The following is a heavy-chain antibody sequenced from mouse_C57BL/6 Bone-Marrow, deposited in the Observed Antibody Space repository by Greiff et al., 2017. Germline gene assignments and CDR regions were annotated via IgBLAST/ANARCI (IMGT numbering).Heavy chain of an antibody. V-gene: IGHV5-4*01. CDR3: ANYYGNY. J-gene: IGHJ2*01. CDR1: GFTFSSYA. D-gene: IGHD1-1*01. Sequence: EVHLVESGGGLVKPGGSLKLSCAASGFTFSSYAMSWVRQTPEKRLEWVATISDGGSYTYYPDNVKGRFTISRDNAKNNLYLQMSHLKSEDTAMYYCANYYGNYWGQGTTLTVSA. CDR2: ISDGGSYT.